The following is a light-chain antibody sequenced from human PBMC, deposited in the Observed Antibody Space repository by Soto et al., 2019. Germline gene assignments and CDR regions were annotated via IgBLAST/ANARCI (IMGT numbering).Light chain of an antibody. V-gene: IGLV1-51*01. CDR3: GTWDNNLSVVV. J-gene: IGLJ2*01. CDR1: SSNIGKNY. CDR2: DND. Sequence: QSVLTQSPSLSAAPGQMVTISCSGSSSNIGKNYVSWYQHLPGTAPKLLIFDNDKRPSGIPDRFSGSKSGTSATLDITGLQTGDEADYYCGTWDNNLSVVVFGGGTKLTVL.